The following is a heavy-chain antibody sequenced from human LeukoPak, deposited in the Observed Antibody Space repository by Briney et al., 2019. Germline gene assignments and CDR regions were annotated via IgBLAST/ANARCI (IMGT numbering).Heavy chain of an antibody. D-gene: IGHD3-10*01. J-gene: IGHJ5*02. CDR2: IFYSGTT. CDR1: GGSMTGYY. Sequence: SETLSLTCSVSGGSMTGYYWSWIRQPPGKGVEWIGYIFYSGTTKYNPSLNCRVTISLDMSQNQFSLKMTYVTAADTAVYYCSRSEGVYYPSGSSGSFYPHWFDPWGQGILVTVSS. CDR3: SRSEGVYYPSGSSGSFYPHWFDP. V-gene: IGHV4-59*01.